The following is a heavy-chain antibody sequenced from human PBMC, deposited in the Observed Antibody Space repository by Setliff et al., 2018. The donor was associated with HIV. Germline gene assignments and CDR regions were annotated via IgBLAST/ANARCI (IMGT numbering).Heavy chain of an antibody. J-gene: IGHJ5*02. Sequence: ASVKVSCKASGYTFINYAMNWVRQAPGQGLEWMGWINTNTGSPTYAPAFTGRFVFSVDTSVTTAYLQISSLKAEDTAVYYCARALYGDYGGDINWFDPWGQGTLVTVSS. CDR2: INTNTGSP. D-gene: IGHD4-17*01. V-gene: IGHV7-4-1*02. CDR1: GYTFINYA. CDR3: ARALYGDYGGDINWFDP.